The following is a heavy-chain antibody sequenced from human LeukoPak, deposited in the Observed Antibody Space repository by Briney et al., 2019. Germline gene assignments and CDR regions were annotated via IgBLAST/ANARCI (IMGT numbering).Heavy chain of an antibody. V-gene: IGHV4-4*07. J-gene: IGHJ5*02. D-gene: IGHD6-13*01. CDR3: ARGGSSWYHEVEWFDP. CDR2: IYTSGST. CDR1: GGSISSYY. Sequence: PSETLSLTCTVSGGSISSYYWSWIRQPAGKGLEWIGRIYTSGSTNYNPSLKSRVTMSVDTSKNQFSLKLSSVTAADTAVYYCARGGSSWYHEVEWFDPWGQGTLVTVSS.